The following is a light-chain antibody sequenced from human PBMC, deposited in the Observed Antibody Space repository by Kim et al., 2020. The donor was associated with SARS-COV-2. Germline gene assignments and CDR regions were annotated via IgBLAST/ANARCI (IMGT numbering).Light chain of an antibody. V-gene: IGKV1-5*03. CDR2: KAS. CDR3: HQYHSHSYS. Sequence: DIQMTKSPSTLSASVGDRVTITCRAIQTIDTWFAWYQHKPGKDPKLLIYKASRLESGVPSRLSGSGSGTEFSLTISSLQPDDLGTYYCHQYHSHSYSFCQATRLEI. J-gene: IGKJ2*01. CDR1: QTIDTW.